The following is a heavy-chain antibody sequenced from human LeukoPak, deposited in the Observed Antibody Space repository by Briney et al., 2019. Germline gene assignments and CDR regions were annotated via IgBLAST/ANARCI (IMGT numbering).Heavy chain of an antibody. CDR3: ARDEASGDPGMSIGD. D-gene: IGHD3-10*01. CDR1: GDSVSSNSAA. V-gene: IGHV6-1*01. CDR2: AYYRSQWYS. Sequence: PSQTLSLTCAISGDSVSSNSAAWDWIRQSPSRGLEWLGRAYYRSQWYSDYAGSVRSRITISPDTSKNQFSLHLNSVTPEDTAVYYCARDEASGDPGMSIGDWGQGTLVTVPS. J-gene: IGHJ4*02.